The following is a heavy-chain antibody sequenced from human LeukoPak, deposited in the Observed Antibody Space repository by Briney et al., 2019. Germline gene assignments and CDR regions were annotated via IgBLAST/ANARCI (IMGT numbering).Heavy chain of an antibody. CDR1: GGSISSGDYY. V-gene: IGHV4-30-4*08. Sequence: SQTLSLTCTVSGGSISSGDYYWSWIRQPPGKGLEWIGYIYYSGSTYYNPSLKSRVTISVDTSKNQFPLKLSSVTAADTAVYYCARDRYYDFWSGYSGFDPWGQGTLVTVSS. CDR3: ARDRYYDFWSGYSGFDP. J-gene: IGHJ5*02. D-gene: IGHD3-3*01. CDR2: IYYSGST.